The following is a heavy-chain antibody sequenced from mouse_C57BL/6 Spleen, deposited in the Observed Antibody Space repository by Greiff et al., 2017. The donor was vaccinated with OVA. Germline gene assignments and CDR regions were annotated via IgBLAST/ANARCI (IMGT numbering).Heavy chain of an antibody. V-gene: IGHV5-6*01. Sequence: EVKLVESGRDLVKPGGSLKLSCAASGFTFSSYGMSWVRQTPDKRLEWVATISSGCSYTYYPDSLKGRFTISRDNAKNTLYLQMSSLKSEDTAMYYCATHIAGTRVYYFDYWGQGTTLTVSS. CDR3: ATHIAGTRVYYFDY. J-gene: IGHJ2*01. D-gene: IGHD4-1*01. CDR1: GFTFSSYG. CDR2: ISSGCSYT.